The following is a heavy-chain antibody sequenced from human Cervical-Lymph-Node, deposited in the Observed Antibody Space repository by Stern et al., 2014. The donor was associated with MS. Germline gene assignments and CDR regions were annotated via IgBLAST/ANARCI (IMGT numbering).Heavy chain of an antibody. CDR1: GGSISGYY. J-gene: IGHJ3*02. D-gene: IGHD6-13*01. CDR3: AREARHLAAAEWEGAFDI. V-gene: IGHV4-4*07. CDR2: IYTSGST. Sequence: QVQLQESGPGLVKASETLSLTCTVSGGSISGYYCTWIRQPAGKGLEWIGRIYTSGSTNYNPSLKSRVTMSVDTSKNQFSLKLSSVTAADTAVYYCAREARHLAAAEWEGAFDIWGQGTMVVVSS.